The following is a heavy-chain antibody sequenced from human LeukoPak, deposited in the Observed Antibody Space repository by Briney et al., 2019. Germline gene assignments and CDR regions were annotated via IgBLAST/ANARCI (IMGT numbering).Heavy chain of an antibody. J-gene: IGHJ4*02. D-gene: IGHD2-2*01. Sequence: GASLRLSCAASGFNFSSYAMSWVRQAPGKGLEGVSAISGSGGSTYYADSVKGRFTISRDNSKNTLYLQMNSLRAEDTAVYYCANGGELGYCSSTSCRNFDYWGQGTLVTVSS. V-gene: IGHV3-23*01. CDR1: GFNFSSYA. CDR3: ANGGELGYCSSTSCRNFDY. CDR2: ISGSGGST.